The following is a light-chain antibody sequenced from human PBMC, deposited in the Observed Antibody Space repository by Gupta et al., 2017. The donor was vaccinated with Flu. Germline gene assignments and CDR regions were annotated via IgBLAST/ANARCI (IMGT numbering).Light chain of an antibody. V-gene: IGKV1-12*01. J-gene: IGKJ1*01. CDR2: DAS. Sequence: PSSVSASLGDVVTNTWRARQDISSWLAWYQQKPRKAPKLLIYDASSLQSGVPSRFSGGGSETDFSLIISILHPEDFATYYCQQGNGLPPTFGQGTKVEIK. CDR3: QQGNGLPPT. CDR1: QDISSW.